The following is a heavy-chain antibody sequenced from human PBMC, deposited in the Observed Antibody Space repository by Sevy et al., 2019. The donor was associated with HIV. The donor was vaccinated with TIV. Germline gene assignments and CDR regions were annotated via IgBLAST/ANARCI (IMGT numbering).Heavy chain of an antibody. J-gene: IGHJ2*01. D-gene: IGHD3-22*01. Sequence: SETLSLTCTVSGVSILSGSFYWGWVRQSPGKGLEWIGTIYYSGITNYSPSLKSRVTISVDTSKNQFSLQLSSVTAADAAVYYCARLIVVSDEGLWYFDLWGRGSLVTVSS. CDR3: ARLIVVSDEGLWYFDL. CDR1: GVSILSGSFY. CDR2: IYYSGIT. V-gene: IGHV4-39*01.